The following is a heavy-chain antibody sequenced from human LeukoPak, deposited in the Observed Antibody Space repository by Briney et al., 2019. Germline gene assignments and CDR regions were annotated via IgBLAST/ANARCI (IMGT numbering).Heavy chain of an antibody. D-gene: IGHD6-19*01. Sequence: SETLSLTRTVSGGSISSYYWSWIRQPPGKGLEWIGYIYYSGSTNYNPSLKSRVAISVDTSKNQFSLKLSSVTAADTAVYYCARDPHPYSSGGENYFDYWGQGTLVTVSS. V-gene: IGHV4-59*01. CDR1: GGSISSYY. J-gene: IGHJ4*02. CDR3: ARDPHPYSSGGENYFDY. CDR2: IYYSGST.